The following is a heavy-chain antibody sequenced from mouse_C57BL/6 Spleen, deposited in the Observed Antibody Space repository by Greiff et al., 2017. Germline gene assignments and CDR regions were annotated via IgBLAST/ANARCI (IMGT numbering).Heavy chain of an antibody. J-gene: IGHJ4*01. CDR2: IYPGSGNT. Sequence: VQLQQSGPELVKPGASVKISCKASGYSFTSYYIHWVKQRPGQGLEWSGWIYPGSGNTKYNEKFKGKATLTADTSSSPAYMQLSSLTSEDSAVYYCARCYYYGSSYDAMDYWGQGTSVTVSS. D-gene: IGHD1-1*01. CDR3: ARCYYYGSSYDAMDY. V-gene: IGHV1-66*01. CDR1: GYSFTSYY.